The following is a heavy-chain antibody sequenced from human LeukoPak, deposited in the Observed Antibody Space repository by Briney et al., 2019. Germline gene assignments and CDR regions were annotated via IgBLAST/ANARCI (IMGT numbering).Heavy chain of an antibody. J-gene: IGHJ4*02. Sequence: SMKVSCKASEYIFTDYYIHWVRQAPGQGLEWMGWINPHSGGTNYAQNFQYRVTMTGDTSISTAYMELSRLISDDTAIYYCARGGDNYDILTQWGQGTLVTVP. CDR3: ARGGDNYDILTQ. V-gene: IGHV1-2*02. D-gene: IGHD3-9*01. CDR2: INPHSGGT. CDR1: EYIFTDYY.